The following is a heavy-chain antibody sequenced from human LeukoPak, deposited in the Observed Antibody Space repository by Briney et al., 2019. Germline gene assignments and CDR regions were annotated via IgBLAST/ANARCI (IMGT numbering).Heavy chain of an antibody. V-gene: IGHV4-34*01. J-gene: IGHJ4*02. CDR1: GGAPSGYY. CDR2: INHSGST. Sequence: PSGTLSLTRAVYGGAPSGYYWSSIRQPPGTGVEWIGEINHSGSTNYKPSLKSRVTISLDTSKNQFSLKLSSVTAADTAVYYCARGYSAKSRPVGYWGQGTLVTVSS. D-gene: IGHD2-15*01. CDR3: ARGYSAKSRPVGY.